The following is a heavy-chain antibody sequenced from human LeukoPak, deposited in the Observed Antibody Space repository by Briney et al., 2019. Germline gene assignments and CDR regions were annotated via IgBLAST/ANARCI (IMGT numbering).Heavy chain of an antibody. CDR2: IYYSGST. D-gene: IGHD6-6*01. V-gene: IGHV4-39*07. Sequence: SETLSLTCTVSGGSISSSGYYWAWIRQPPGKGLEWIGSIYYSGSTYYNPSLKSRITILVDTSKNQFSLKLSSVTAADTAVYYCATGIGRSSDYWGQGTLVTVSS. J-gene: IGHJ4*02. CDR1: GGSISSSGYY. CDR3: ATGIGRSSDY.